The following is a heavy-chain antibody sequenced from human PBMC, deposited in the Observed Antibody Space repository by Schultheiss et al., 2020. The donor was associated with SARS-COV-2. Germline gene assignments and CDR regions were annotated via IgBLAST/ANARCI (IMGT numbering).Heavy chain of an antibody. CDR2: IYYSGTT. CDR3: ARANWNDGMVDY. D-gene: IGHD1-1*01. Sequence: SETLSLTCTVSGGSISNYYWSWIRQPPGKALEWIGYIYYSGTTNYSPSLKSRVTISVDTSKNQFSLKLTSVTAADTAVYYCARANWNDGMVDYWGQGTLVTVSS. CDR1: GGSISNYY. J-gene: IGHJ4*02. V-gene: IGHV4-59*01.